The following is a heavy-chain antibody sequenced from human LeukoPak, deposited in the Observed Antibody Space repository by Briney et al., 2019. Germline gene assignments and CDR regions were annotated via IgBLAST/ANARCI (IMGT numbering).Heavy chain of an antibody. V-gene: IGHV3-15*01. CDR2: IKSKTDGGTT. J-gene: IGHJ4*02. CDR3: TTITAAGHGDY. D-gene: IGHD6-13*01. CDR1: GFTFNNAW. Sequence: GGSLRLSCAASGFTFNNAWMSWVRQAPGKGLEWVGRIKSKTDGGTTDYAAPVKGRFTISRDDSKNTLYLQMNSLGTEDTAVYYCTTITAAGHGDYWGQGTLVTVSS.